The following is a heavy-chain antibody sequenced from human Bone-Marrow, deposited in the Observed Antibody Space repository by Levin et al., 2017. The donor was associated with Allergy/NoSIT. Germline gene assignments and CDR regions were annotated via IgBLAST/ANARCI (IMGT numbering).Heavy chain of an antibody. CDR2: IYWNDDI. D-gene: IGHD6-19*01. V-gene: IGHV2-5*01. CDR1: GFSLSTSEVG. Sequence: SGPTLVKPTQTLTLTCTFSGFSLSTSEVGVGWIRQPPGKALEWLALIYWNDDIRYSASLKSRLTITKDTSKNQVVLTMTNMDPVDTATYDCAHSREEHWLVAFDDWGQGTLVTVSS. J-gene: IGHJ4*02. CDR3: AHSREEHWLVAFDD.